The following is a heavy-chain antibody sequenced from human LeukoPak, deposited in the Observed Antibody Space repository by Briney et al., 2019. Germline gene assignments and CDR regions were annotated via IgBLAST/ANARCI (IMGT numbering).Heavy chain of an antibody. CDR2: IYYTGST. CDR1: GGSISPNY. CDR3: VRGKLGFDP. V-gene: IGHV4-59*01. J-gene: IGHJ5*02. Sequence: SETLSLTCTVSGGSISPNYWSWIRQPPGKGLEWIGNIYYTGSTNYNPSLKSRVTISVDTSKNQFSLKLSSVTAADTALYYCVRGKLGFDPWGQGTLVTVSS.